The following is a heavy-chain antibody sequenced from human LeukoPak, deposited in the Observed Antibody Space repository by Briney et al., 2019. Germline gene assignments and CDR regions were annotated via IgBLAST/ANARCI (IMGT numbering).Heavy chain of an antibody. Sequence: PGGSLRLSCAASGFTFSSYSMNWVRQAPGKGLEWASSISSSSSYIYYADSVKGRFTISRDNAKNSLYLQMNSLRAEDTAVYYCARDSTYYDILTEPWGQGTLVTVSS. CDR3: ARDSTYYDILTEP. V-gene: IGHV3-21*01. CDR1: GFTFSSYS. CDR2: ISSSSSYI. D-gene: IGHD3-9*01. J-gene: IGHJ4*02.